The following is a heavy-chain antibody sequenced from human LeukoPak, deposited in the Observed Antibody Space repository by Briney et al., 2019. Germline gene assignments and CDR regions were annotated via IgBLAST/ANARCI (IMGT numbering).Heavy chain of an antibody. Sequence: GGSLRLSCTVSGFTFGDYAMTWLRQAPGKGLEWVGFIRSNNYDGTTEYAASVKGRFGISRDDSKSIAYLQMNSLKSEDTAVYYCTRAGGSGFSFDYWGQGTLVTVSS. CDR3: TRAGGSGFSFDY. V-gene: IGHV3-49*03. CDR1: GFTFGDYA. D-gene: IGHD3-10*01. CDR2: IRSNNYDGTT. J-gene: IGHJ4*02.